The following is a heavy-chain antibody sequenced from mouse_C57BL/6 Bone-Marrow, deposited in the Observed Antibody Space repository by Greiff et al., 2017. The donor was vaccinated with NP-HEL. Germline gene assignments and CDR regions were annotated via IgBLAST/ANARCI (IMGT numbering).Heavy chain of an antibody. J-gene: IGHJ1*03. Sequence: EVQLVESEGGLVQPGSSMKLSCTASGFTFSDYYMAWVRQVPEKGLEWVANINYDGSSTYYLDSLKSRFIISRDNAKNILYLQMSSLKSEDTATYYCARDFYDYDGYWYFDVWGTGTTVTVSS. V-gene: IGHV5-16*01. CDR1: GFTFSDYY. D-gene: IGHD2-4*01. CDR3: ARDFYDYDGYWYFDV. CDR2: INYDGSST.